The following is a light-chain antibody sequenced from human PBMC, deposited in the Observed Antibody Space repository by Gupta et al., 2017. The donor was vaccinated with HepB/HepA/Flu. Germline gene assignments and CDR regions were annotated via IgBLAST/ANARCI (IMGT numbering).Light chain of an antibody. CDR2: AAS. J-gene: IGKJ3*01. CDR1: QGIRSY. CDR3: KQQNRDHRLFT. V-gene: IGKV1-9*01. Sequence: DIQLTQSPSFLSASVGDRVTITCRASQGIRSYLAWYQQKQGKAPKLLIYAASTWQRGGTTKFSGSGVGPEAXLTIISXQPEDFAPYFCKQQNRDHRLFTFGXGTKVDIK.